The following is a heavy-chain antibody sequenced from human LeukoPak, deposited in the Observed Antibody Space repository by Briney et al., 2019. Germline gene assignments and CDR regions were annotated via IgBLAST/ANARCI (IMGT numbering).Heavy chain of an antibody. CDR3: ARRGNLDY. J-gene: IGHJ4*02. V-gene: IGHV3-7*05. Sequence: GGSLRLSCAASGFIFSSYWMSWVRQAPGKGLEWVANIKQDGSEQYYVHSVKGRFTVSRDNAKNSLYLAMNSLRAEDTAVYYCARRGNLDYWGQGTLVTVSS. CDR2: IKQDGSEQ. CDR1: GFIFSSYW. D-gene: IGHD4-23*01.